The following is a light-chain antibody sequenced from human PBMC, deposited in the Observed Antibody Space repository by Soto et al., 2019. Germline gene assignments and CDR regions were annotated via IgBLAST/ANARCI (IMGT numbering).Light chain of an antibody. J-gene: IGKJ1*01. CDR3: QRYRSSPPP. CDR2: GAC. CDR1: QSVSNNF. Sequence: EIVLTQSPGTLSLSPGERAALSCRASQSVSNNFLAWYQRKPGQSPRLLIYGACYRGTDIPYRFSGSGSGTDFALTSTSLAPDDFAVYYCQRYRSSPPPCGQGPKVGV. V-gene: IGKV3-20*01.